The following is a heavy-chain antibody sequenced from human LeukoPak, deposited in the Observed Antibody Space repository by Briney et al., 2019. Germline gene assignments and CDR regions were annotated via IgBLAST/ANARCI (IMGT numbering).Heavy chain of an antibody. CDR3: ASNYAYYYGSSGYYTT. CDR1: GFTFSDYY. Sequence: GGSLRLSCAASGFTFSDYYMSWIRQAPGKGLEWVSYISSSGSTIYYADSVKGRFTISRDNAKNSLYLQMNSLRAEDTAVYYCASNYAYYYGSSGYYTTWGQGTLVTVSS. J-gene: IGHJ5*02. D-gene: IGHD3-22*01. CDR2: ISSSGSTI. V-gene: IGHV3-11*04.